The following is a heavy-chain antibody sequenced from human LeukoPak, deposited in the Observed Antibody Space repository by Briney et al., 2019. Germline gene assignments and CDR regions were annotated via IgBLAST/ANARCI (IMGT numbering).Heavy chain of an antibody. J-gene: IGHJ4*02. CDR3: AKNRHRLPSDY. D-gene: IGHD2-2*01. V-gene: IGHV3-23*01. CDR2: ISVSGGST. Sequence: GGSLRLSCGASGFTFSSYAMSWVRQAPGKGLEWVSAISVSGGSTYYADSVKGRFTISRDNSKNTLYLQMDSLRADDTAVYYCAKNRHRLPSDYWGQGTLVTVSS. CDR1: GFTFSSYA.